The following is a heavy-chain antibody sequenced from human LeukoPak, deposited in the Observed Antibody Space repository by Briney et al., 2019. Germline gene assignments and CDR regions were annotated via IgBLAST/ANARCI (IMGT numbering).Heavy chain of an antibody. CDR2: IFQSGTA. CDR1: DSSINNGYY. D-gene: IGHD2-2*03. J-gene: IGHJ4*02. Sequence: SETLSLTCTVSDSSINNGYYWGWIRQSPGKGLEWIGSIFQSGTACYNPSLKSRVTMSVDTSKNQFSLRLSSVTAADTAVYYCARVGFATPYFDYWGQGALVAVSS. CDR3: ARVGFATPYFDY. V-gene: IGHV4-38-2*02.